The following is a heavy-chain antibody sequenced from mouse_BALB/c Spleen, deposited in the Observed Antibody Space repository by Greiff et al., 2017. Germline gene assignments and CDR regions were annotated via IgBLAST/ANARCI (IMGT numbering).Heavy chain of an antibody. CDR2: IYPGDGDT. V-gene: IGHV1-87*01. CDR3: ARGRYDGYFSYAMDY. CDR1: GYTFISYW. J-gene: IGHJ4*01. D-gene: IGHD2-3*01. Sequence: ESGAELARPGASVKLSCKASGYTFISYWMQWVKQRPGQGLEWIGAIYPGDGDTRYTQKFKGKATLTADKSSSTAYMQLSSLASEDSAVYYCARGRYDGYFSYAMDYWGQGTSVTVSS.